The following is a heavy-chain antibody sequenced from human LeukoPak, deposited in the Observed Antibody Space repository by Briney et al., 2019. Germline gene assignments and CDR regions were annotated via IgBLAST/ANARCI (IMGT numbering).Heavy chain of an antibody. D-gene: IGHD6-13*01. V-gene: IGHV4-59*01. CDR2: IYGGGVT. J-gene: IGHJ4*02. CDR3: ARSVGSNWSYFFDY. Sequence: PSETLSLTCTVSGGSISSFHWNWLRQSPGRGLEWIGYIYGGGVTNYNPSLRFRVTMPIDTSKNKLSLNLKSVTAEDTAVYYCARSVGSNWSYFFDYWGQGTLVTVSS. CDR1: GGSISSFH.